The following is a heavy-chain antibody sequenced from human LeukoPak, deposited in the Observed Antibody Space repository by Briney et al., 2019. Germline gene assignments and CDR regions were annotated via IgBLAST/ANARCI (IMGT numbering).Heavy chain of an antibody. CDR2: IYYSGGT. D-gene: IGHD5-18*01. CDR3: ASTEVIQLWLRYFDY. CDR1: GGSVSSGSYY. V-gene: IGHV4-61*01. J-gene: IGHJ4*02. Sequence: PSETLSLTCSVSGGSVSSGSYYWSWIRQPPGKGLEWIGCIYYSGGTNYNPSLKSRVTISVDTSKNQFSLKLSSVTTADTAVYYCASTEVIQLWLRYFDYWGQGTLVTVSS.